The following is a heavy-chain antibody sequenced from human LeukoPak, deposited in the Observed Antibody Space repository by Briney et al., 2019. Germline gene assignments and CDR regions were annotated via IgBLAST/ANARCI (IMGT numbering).Heavy chain of an antibody. Sequence: GGSLRLSCAASGFTLSAYAMHWVRQAPGKGLEWVSSISSTSTYISYADSVKGRFTISRDNAKNSLYLQMNSLRAEDTAVYYCARGGGNFDYWGQGTLVTVSS. V-gene: IGHV3-21*01. CDR3: ARGGGNFDY. CDR2: ISSTSTYI. CDR1: GFTLSAYA. J-gene: IGHJ4*02. D-gene: IGHD2-15*01.